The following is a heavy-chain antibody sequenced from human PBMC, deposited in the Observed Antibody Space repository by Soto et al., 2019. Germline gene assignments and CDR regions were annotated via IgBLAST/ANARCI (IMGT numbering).Heavy chain of an antibody. CDR1: VGTFSSYA. Sequence: QVQLVQSGAEVKKPGSSVKVSCKASVGTFSSYAISWVRQAPGQGLEWRGGILPIFCTANYAQKFQGRVTITADESTSTAYMAQSSLRSEDPAVYYCERGSIVVVPAAPMHLYYYYYGMDVWGQGTTVTVSS. CDR2: ILPIFCTA. D-gene: IGHD2-2*01. V-gene: IGHV1-69*01. J-gene: IGHJ6*02. CDR3: ERGSIVVVPAAPMHLYYYYYGMDV.